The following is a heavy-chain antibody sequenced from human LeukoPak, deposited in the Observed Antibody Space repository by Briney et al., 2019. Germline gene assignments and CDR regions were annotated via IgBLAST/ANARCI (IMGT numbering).Heavy chain of an antibody. CDR1: GGSISSGDYY. V-gene: IGHV4-30-4*08. J-gene: IGHJ5*02. CDR2: IYYSGST. Sequence: SETLSLTCTVSGGSISSGDYYWSWIRQPPGKCLEWIGYIYYSGSTYYNPTLKSRVTISVDTSKNQFSLKLSSVTAADTAVYYCARALYCSSTSCYWFDPWGQGTLVTVSS. CDR3: ARALYCSSTSCYWFDP. D-gene: IGHD2-2*01.